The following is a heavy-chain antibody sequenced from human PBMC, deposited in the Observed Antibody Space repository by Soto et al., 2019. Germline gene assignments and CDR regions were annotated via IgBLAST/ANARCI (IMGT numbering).Heavy chain of an antibody. Sequence: QLQLQESGPGLVKPSETLSLTCTVSGGSISSSSYYWGWIRQPPGKGLEWIGSIYYSGSTYYNPSPKSRVTITIDTSKNQLSLKLSSVTAADTAVYYCARQVGEYPGAFDIWGQGTMVTVSS. CDR1: GGSISSSSYY. J-gene: IGHJ3*02. CDR2: IYYSGST. CDR3: ARQVGEYPGAFDI. V-gene: IGHV4-39*01.